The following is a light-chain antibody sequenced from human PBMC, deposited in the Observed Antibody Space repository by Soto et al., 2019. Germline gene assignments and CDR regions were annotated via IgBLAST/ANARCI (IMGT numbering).Light chain of an antibody. Sequence: EMVLTQSPGTLSLSPGERATLSCRASQSVDSNYLAWYQQRPGQAPRLLIYGTSSRATGIPDRFSGSGSGTDFTLPINRLEPEDFAVYYCQQYDTSPPSTFGQGTKLEIK. CDR1: QSVDSNY. J-gene: IGKJ2*01. CDR2: GTS. V-gene: IGKV3-20*01. CDR3: QQYDTSPPST.